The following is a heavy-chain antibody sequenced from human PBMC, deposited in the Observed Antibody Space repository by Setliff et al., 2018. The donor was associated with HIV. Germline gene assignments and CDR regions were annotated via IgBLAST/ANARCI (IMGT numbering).Heavy chain of an antibody. V-gene: IGHV1-2*02. CDR2: MHPNSGAT. D-gene: IGHD3-3*01. CDR1: GYTFTASY. J-gene: IGHJ4*02. CDR3: ATSTSRFFWNGFYQGGFGSRNSHSFEN. Sequence: ASVKVSCKTSGYTFTASYLHWVRQAPGQGLQWMGWMHPNSGATKYAQKFRDRVTLTGDTSSSTASMELSSLKSDDTAMYYCATSTSRFFWNGFYQGGFGSRNSHSFENWGQGTLVTVSS.